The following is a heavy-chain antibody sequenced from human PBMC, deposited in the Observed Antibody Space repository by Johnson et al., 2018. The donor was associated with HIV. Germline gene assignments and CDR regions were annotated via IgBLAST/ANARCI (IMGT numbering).Heavy chain of an antibody. Sequence: VQLVESGGGVVQPGRSLRLSCAASGFTFSSYAMHWVRQAPGKGLEWVAVISYDGSNKYYADSVKGRFTISRDNSKNTLYLQMNSLRAEDTAVYYCASGVYSSSWSWDVAFDIWGQGTMVTVSS. J-gene: IGHJ3*02. CDR2: ISYDGSNK. CDR3: ASGVYSSSWSWDVAFDI. V-gene: IGHV3-30*04. CDR1: GFTFSSYA. D-gene: IGHD6-13*01.